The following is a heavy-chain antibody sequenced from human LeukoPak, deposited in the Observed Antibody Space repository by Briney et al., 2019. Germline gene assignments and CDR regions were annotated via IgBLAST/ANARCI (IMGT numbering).Heavy chain of an antibody. J-gene: IGHJ4*02. Sequence: GGSLRLSCAASGFTFSSYGMHWVRQAPGKGLEWVAVISYDGSNKYYADSVKGRFTISRDNSKNTLYLQMNNLRAEDTAVYYCANLGNYWGQGTLVTVSS. D-gene: IGHD3-16*01. V-gene: IGHV3-30*18. CDR3: ANLGNY. CDR1: GFTFSSYG. CDR2: ISYDGSNK.